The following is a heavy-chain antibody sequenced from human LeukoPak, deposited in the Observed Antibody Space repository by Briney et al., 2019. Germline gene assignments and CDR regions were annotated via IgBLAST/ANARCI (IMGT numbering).Heavy chain of an antibody. CDR3: AKASSGWLHPFDY. D-gene: IGHD6-13*01. J-gene: IGHJ4*02. CDR1: GFTFSSYA. V-gene: IGHV3-23*03. Sequence: PGGSLRLSCAASGFTFSSYAMSWVRQAPGKGLEWVSVIYSGGSTYYADSVKGRFTISRDNSKNTLYLQMNSLRAEDTAVYYCAKASSGWLHPFDYWGQGTLVTVSS. CDR2: IYSGGST.